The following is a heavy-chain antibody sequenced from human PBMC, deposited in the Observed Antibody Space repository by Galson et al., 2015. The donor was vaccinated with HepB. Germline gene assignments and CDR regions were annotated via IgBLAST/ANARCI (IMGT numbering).Heavy chain of an antibody. CDR2: IDPSDSYT. CDR1: GYSFTSYW. D-gene: IGHD3-3*01. J-gene: IGHJ3*02. Sequence: QSGAEVKKPGESLRISCTGSGYSFTSYWISWVRQMPGKGLEWMGRIDPSDSYTNYSPSFQGHVTISADKSISTAYLQWSSLKASDTAMYYCARMTYYDFWSGYTRGYAFDIWGQGTMVTVSS. V-gene: IGHV5-10-1*01. CDR3: ARMTYYDFWSGYTRGYAFDI.